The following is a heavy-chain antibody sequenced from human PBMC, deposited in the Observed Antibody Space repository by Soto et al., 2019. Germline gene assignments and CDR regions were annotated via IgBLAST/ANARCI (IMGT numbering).Heavy chain of an antibody. V-gene: IGHV5-51*01. J-gene: IGHJ6*02. CDR2: IYPADSDT. CDR1: GYSFTSYW. Sequence: GESLKISCKGSGYSFTSYWIGWVRQMPGTGLEWMGIIYPADSDTRYSPSFQGQVTISVDKSISTAYLQWSSLKASDTAIYYCAGTSYCSGGACFNYYYGIDVWGQGTTVTVS. CDR3: AGTSYCSGGACFNYYYGIDV. D-gene: IGHD2-15*01.